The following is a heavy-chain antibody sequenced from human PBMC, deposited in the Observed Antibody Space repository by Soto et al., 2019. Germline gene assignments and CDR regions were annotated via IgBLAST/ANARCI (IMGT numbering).Heavy chain of an antibody. V-gene: IGHV4-4*02. Sequence: SETLSLTCAVSGGSISSSNWWSWVRQPPGKGLEWIGEIYHSGSTNYNPSLKSRVTISVDKSKNQFSLKLSSVTAADTAVYYCARGGGVYGDSDAFDIWGHGTMVTVSS. J-gene: IGHJ3*02. D-gene: IGHD4-17*01. CDR3: ARGGGVYGDSDAFDI. CDR2: IYHSGST. CDR1: GGSISSSNW.